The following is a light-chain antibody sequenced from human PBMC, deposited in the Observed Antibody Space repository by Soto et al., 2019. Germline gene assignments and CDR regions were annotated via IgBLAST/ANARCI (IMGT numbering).Light chain of an antibody. CDR2: AAS. J-gene: IGKJ1*01. V-gene: IGKV1-6*01. CDR3: LQDYTYPWT. Sequence: AIQMTQSPSSLSASVGDRVTVTCRASQGIRIDLGWYQQKSGEAPKLLISAASSLQIGVPSRFSGGGSGTDFTLTISNLQPEDFATYYCLQDYTYPWTFGQGTKVEIK. CDR1: QGIRID.